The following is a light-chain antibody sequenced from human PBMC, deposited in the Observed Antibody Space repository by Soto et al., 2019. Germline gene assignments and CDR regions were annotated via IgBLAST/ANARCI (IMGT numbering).Light chain of an antibody. CDR1: SGHSSYA. J-gene: IGLJ2*01. Sequence: QSVLTQSTSATASLGASVKLTCTLSSGHSSYAIAWHQQQPEKGPRYLMKLNSDGSHSKGDGIPDRFSGSSSGAERYLTISGLQSEDEADYYCQTWGTGVVFGGGTKLTVL. CDR2: LNSDGSH. CDR3: QTWGTGVV. V-gene: IGLV4-69*01.